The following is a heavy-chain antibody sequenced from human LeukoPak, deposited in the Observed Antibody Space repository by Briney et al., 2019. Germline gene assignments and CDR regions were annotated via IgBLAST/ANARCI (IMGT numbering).Heavy chain of an antibody. CDR3: ARRSSSGIFDY. D-gene: IGHD3-22*01. CDR1: GGSIISDSYY. CDR2: MYTSGTT. V-gene: IGHV4-61*02. J-gene: IGHJ4*02. Sequence: PSETLSLTCSVSGGSIISDSYYWNWIRQPAGKGLEWIGRMYTSGTTNYNPSLKSRVTISVDTSKNQFSLKLSSVTAADTAVYYCARRSSSGIFDYWGQGTLVTVSS.